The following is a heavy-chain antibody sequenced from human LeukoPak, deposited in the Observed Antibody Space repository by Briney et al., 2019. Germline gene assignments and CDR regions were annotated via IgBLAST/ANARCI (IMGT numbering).Heavy chain of an antibody. V-gene: IGHV3-23*01. Sequence: PGGSLRLSCAASGFTFSSYGMSWVRQAPGKGLEWVSAISDSGGSTYYADSVKGRFTISRDNSKNTLYLQMNSLRAEDTAQYYCAKRYCSGGSCCFDYWGQGTLVTVSS. CDR1: GFTFSSYG. D-gene: IGHD2-15*01. CDR3: AKRYCSGGSCCFDY. J-gene: IGHJ4*02. CDR2: ISDSGGST.